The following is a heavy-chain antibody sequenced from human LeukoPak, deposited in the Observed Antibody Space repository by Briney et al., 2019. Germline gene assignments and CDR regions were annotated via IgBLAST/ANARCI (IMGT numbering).Heavy chain of an antibody. CDR1: GLTFSSYG. D-gene: IGHD1-26*01. CDR3: ARDQLRGTWYFDP. J-gene: IGHJ2*01. V-gene: IGHV3-30*02. Sequence: GGSLRLSCAASGLTFSSYGMHWVRQAPDKGLQWVAFIRYDGSNKYYADSVKGRFTISRDNSKNTLYLQMNSLRAEDTAVYYCARDQLRGTWYFDPWGRGTLVTVSS. CDR2: IRYDGSNK.